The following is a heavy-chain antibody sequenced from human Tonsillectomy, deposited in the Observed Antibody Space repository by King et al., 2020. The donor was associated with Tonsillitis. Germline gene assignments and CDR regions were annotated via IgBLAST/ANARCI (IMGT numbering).Heavy chain of an antibody. V-gene: IGHV3-7*01. CDR1: GFTFSRDW. CDR3: ASGGLGTGWGAFDI. CDR2: IKQDGSEK. Sequence: VQLVESGGGLVQPGGSLRLSCAAFGFTFSRDWMSWVRQAPGKGLEWVASIKQDGSEKYYADSVKGRFTISRDNAKNSLYLQMNSLRGEDTAWYYWASGGLGTGWGAFDIWGQGTMVTVSS. J-gene: IGHJ3*02. D-gene: IGHD7-27*01.